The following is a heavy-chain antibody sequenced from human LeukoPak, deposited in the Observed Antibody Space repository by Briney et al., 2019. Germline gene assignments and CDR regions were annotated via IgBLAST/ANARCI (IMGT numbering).Heavy chain of an antibody. J-gene: IGHJ4*02. D-gene: IGHD2-8*01. Sequence: PSETLSLTCTVSGDSMSGYYWNWIRQPPGKGLEYIGSIYNSGSTDSSYRGSTNYNPSLKSRVTMSVDTSKNQFSLKLSSVTAADTAVYYCARDRPDCTNGVCYKDYWGQGTLVTVSS. CDR3: ARDRPDCTNGVCYKDY. CDR1: GDSMSGYY. V-gene: IGHV4-59*12. CDR2: IYNSGSTDSSYRGST.